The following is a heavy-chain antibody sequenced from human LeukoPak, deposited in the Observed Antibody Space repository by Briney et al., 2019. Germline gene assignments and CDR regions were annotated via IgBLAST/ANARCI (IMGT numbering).Heavy chain of an antibody. CDR2: MNPNSGGT. CDR3: ARCDPDYYGSGSSYYYFGLDV. Sequence: ASVKVSCKTSGYTFTSYYIHWVRQAPGQGLEWMGWMNPNSGGTNYSPNVQGRVTMTRDTSISTAYMELSSRRSDATAVYYCARCDPDYYGSGSSYYYFGLDVWRQGTTVTVSS. CDR1: GYTFTSYY. V-gene: IGHV1-2*02. D-gene: IGHD3-10*01. J-gene: IGHJ6*02.